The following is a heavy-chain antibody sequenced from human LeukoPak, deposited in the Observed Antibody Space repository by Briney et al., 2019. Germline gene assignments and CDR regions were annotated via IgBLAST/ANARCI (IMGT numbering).Heavy chain of an antibody. Sequence: PGGSLRLSCAASGFTFSDYYMSWLRQAPGKGLEWVSYISSSGSTIYYADSVKGRFTISRDNAKNSLYLQMNSLRAEDTAVYYCARVDYDFWSGYQYYFDYWGQGTLVTVSS. D-gene: IGHD3-3*01. CDR3: ARVDYDFWSGYQYYFDY. CDR1: GFTFSDYY. CDR2: ISSSGSTI. V-gene: IGHV3-11*04. J-gene: IGHJ4*02.